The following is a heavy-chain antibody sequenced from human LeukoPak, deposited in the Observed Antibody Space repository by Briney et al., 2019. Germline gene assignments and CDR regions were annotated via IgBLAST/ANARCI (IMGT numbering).Heavy chain of an antibody. CDR1: GGSISSGGYY. CDR2: IYYSGST. D-gene: IGHD6-13*01. Sequence: SETLSLTCTVSGGSISSGGYYWSWIRQPPGKGLEWIGYIYYSGSTNYNPSLKSRVTISVDTSKNQFSLKLSSVTAADTAVYYCASASSSWEGYFQHWGQGTLVTVSS. V-gene: IGHV4-61*08. CDR3: ASASSSWEGYFQH. J-gene: IGHJ1*01.